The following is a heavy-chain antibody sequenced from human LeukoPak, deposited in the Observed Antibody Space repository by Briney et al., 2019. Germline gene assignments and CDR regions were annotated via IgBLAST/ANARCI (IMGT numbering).Heavy chain of an antibody. CDR3: ARGRFVSTYYYYGMDV. CDR1: GGSFSGYY. J-gene: IGHJ6*02. D-gene: IGHD3-16*01. Sequence: PSETLSLTCAVHGGSFSGYYWSWIRQPPGKGREWIGEINHSGSTNYNPSLKSRVTISVDTSKNQFSLKLSSVTAADTAVYYCARGRFVSTYYYYGMDVWGQGTTVTVSS. V-gene: IGHV4-34*01. CDR2: INHSGST.